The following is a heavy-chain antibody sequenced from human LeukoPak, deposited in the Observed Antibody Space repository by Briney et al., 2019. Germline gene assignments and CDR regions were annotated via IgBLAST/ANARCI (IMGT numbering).Heavy chain of an antibody. CDR2: ISSSGSTK. CDR3: ANPTAGYSSGPGDY. V-gene: IGHV3-48*03. Sequence: PGGSLRLSCAASGFTFSIYEMNWVRQAPGKGLEWVSYISSSGSTKYYADSVKGRFTISRDNAQNSLSLQMNSLRAEDTAVYYCANPTAGYSSGPGDYWGQGTLVTVSS. CDR1: GFTFSIYE. D-gene: IGHD6-19*01. J-gene: IGHJ4*02.